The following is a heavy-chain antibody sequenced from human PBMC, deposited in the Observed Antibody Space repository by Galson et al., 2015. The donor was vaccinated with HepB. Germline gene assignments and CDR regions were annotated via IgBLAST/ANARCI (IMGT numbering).Heavy chain of an antibody. V-gene: IGHV1-18*04. CDR1: GYTFTSYG. CDR3: ARDYDSSGYLSYYYYGMDV. D-gene: IGHD3-22*01. Sequence: SVKVSCKASGYTFTSYGISWVRQAPGQGLEWMGWISAYNGNTNYAQKLQGRVTMTTDTSTSTAYMELRSLRSDDTAVYYCARDYDSSGYLSYYYYGMDVWGQGTTVTVSS. CDR2: ISAYNGNT. J-gene: IGHJ6*02.